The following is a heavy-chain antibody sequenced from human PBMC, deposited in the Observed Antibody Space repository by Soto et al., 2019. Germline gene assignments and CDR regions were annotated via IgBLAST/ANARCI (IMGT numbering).Heavy chain of an antibody. CDR2: TIPVFNTA. Sequence: QVQLEQSGAEVKKPGSSVKVSCKASGGTLSDHGVAWLRQAPGQGLEWMGGTIPVFNTAKYAQKFQGRVTVTADKFTNIAYMELSSLRSVDTAFYFCARGVYGSGNYYAGPSAFDIWGQGTMVIVSS. CDR3: ARGVYGSGNYYAGPSAFDI. CDR1: GGTLSDHG. V-gene: IGHV1-69*06. D-gene: IGHD3-10*01. J-gene: IGHJ3*02.